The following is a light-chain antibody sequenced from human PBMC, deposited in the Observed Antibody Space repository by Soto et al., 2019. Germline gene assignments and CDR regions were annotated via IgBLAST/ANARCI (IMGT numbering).Light chain of an antibody. J-gene: IGLJ2*01. CDR3: SSYTISSTLL. V-gene: IGLV2-14*03. CDR2: DVS. CDR1: SSDVGGYNY. Sequence: QSVLTQPASVSGYPGQSITISCTGTSSDVGGYNYVSWYQQHPGKAPKLMIYDVSNRPSGVSNRFSGSKSGNTASLTISGLQTEDEADYYCSSYTISSTLLFGGGTKLTVL.